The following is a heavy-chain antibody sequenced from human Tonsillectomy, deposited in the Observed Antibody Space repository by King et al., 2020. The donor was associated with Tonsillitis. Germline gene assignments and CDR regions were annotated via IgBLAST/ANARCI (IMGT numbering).Heavy chain of an antibody. D-gene: IGHD3-22*01. V-gene: IGHV3-30*18. Sequence: VQLVESGGGVVQPGRSLRLSCAASGFTFSSYGMHWVRQAPGKGLEWVAVISYDGSNKYYADSVKGRFTISRDNSKNTLYLQMNSLRAEETAVYYCAKGDDSSGYYFSFDYWGQGTLVTVSS. CDR1: GFTFSSYG. J-gene: IGHJ4*02. CDR3: AKGDDSSGYYFSFDY. CDR2: ISYDGSNK.